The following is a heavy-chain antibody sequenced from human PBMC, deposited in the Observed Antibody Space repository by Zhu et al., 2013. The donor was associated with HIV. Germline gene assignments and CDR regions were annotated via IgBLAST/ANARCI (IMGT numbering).Heavy chain of an antibody. CDR3: AKSMGDYDFGDY. V-gene: IGHV3-30*18. CDR2: ISYDGSNK. J-gene: IGHJ4*02. CDR1: GFTFSSYG. Sequence: VQLVESGGGVVQPGRSLRLSCAASGFTFSSYGMHWVRQAPGKGLEWVAVISYDGSNKYYADSVKGRFTISRDNSKNTLYLQMNSLRAEDTAVYYCAKSMGDYDFGDYWGQGTLVTVSS. D-gene: IGHD5-12*01.